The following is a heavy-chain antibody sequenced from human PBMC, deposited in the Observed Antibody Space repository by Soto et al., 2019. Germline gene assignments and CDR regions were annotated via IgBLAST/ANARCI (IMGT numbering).Heavy chain of an antibody. CDR2: ISSGGNLI. J-gene: IGHJ4*02. D-gene: IGHD2-21*02. CDR1: GFTFSSYE. V-gene: IGHV3-48*03. Sequence: EVQLVESGGDLVQPGGSLRLSCAASGFTFSSYEMNWVRQAPGKGLEWVSYISSGGNLIYYADSVKGRFTVSRDNAKSSVYLQMSSLRAEDTAIYYCARMSPPHCDSTCYSEGVWIDHWGQGTLVTVSS. CDR3: ARMSPPHCDSTCYSEGVWIDH.